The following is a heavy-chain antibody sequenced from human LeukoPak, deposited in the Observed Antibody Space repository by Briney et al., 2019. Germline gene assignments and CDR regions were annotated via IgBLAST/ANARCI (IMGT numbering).Heavy chain of an antibody. CDR1: GGSISSHY. V-gene: IGHV4-59*11. CDR2: IYYSGST. D-gene: IGHD1-1*01. CDR3: AGSNGTISSGFDY. Sequence: PSETLSLTCTVSGGSISSHYWSWIRQPPGKGLEWIGYIYYSGSTNYNPSLKSRVTISVDTSKNQFSLKLSSVTAADTAVYYCAGSNGTISSGFDYWGQGTLVTVSS. J-gene: IGHJ4*02.